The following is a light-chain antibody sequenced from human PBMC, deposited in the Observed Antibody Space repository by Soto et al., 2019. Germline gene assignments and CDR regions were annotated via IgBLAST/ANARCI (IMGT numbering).Light chain of an antibody. Sequence: QSVLTQPPSVSGAPGQRVTISCTGSSSNIGARYDVHWYQQLPGRAPKLLIYGNTNRPSGVPDRFSGSKSGTSASLAITGLQAEDEADYYCLSFDSSLSVVFGGGTKLTVL. V-gene: IGLV1-40*01. CDR2: GNT. CDR1: SSNIGARYD. CDR3: LSFDSSLSVV. J-gene: IGLJ2*01.